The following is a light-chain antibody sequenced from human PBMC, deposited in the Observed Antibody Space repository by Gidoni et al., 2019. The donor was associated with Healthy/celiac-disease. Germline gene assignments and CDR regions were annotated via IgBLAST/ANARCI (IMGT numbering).Light chain of an antibody. CDR2: KDS. Sequence: SSELPQPPSVSVSPGQTARITCSGDALPKQYAYWYQQTPGQAPVLVIYKDSERPSGIPERFSGSSSGTTVTLTISGVQAEDEADYDCQSADSSGTWVFGGGTKLTVL. J-gene: IGLJ3*02. CDR3: QSADSSGTWV. CDR1: ALPKQY. V-gene: IGLV3-25*03.